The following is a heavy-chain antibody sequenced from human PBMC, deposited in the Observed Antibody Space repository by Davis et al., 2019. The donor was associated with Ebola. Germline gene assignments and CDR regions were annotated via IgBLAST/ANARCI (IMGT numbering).Heavy chain of an antibody. D-gene: IGHD5-18*01. CDR1: GFTFSSYG. J-gene: IGHJ6*02. CDR3: AKLVDTYGMDV. Sequence: GESLKISCAASGFTFSSYGMHWVRQAPGKGLEWVAVIWYDGSNKYYADSVKGRFTISRDNSKNTLFLQMNSLRAEDTAVYYCAKLVDTYGMDVWGQGTTVTVSS. CDR2: IWYDGSNK. V-gene: IGHV3-33*06.